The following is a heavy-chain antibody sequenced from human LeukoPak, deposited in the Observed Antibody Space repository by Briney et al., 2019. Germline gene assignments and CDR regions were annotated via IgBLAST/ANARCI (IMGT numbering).Heavy chain of an antibody. Sequence: PGGSLRLPCAASGFTFSSYGMHCVRQAPGKGLVWVAFIRYDESNKYYADSVKGRYTISRDNSKNTLYLQMNSLRAEDTAVYYCAKDGPYYDSSGYYPAFDYWGQGTLVTVSS. J-gene: IGHJ4*02. CDR2: IRYDESNK. V-gene: IGHV3-30*02. D-gene: IGHD3-22*01. CDR1: GFTFSSYG. CDR3: AKDGPYYDSSGYYPAFDY.